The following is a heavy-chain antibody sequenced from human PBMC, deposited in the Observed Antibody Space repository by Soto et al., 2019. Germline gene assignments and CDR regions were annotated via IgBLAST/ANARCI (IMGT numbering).Heavy chain of an antibody. J-gene: IGHJ5*02. V-gene: IGHV3-21*01. CDR2: ISSSSSYI. Sequence: GSLRLSCAASGFTFGSYSMNWVRQAPGKGLEWVSSISSSSSYIYYADSVKGRFTISRDNAKNSLYLQMNSLRAEDTAVYYCARDATTYYDFWSGYSDPFDPWGQGTLVTVSS. CDR1: GFTFGSYS. CDR3: ARDATTYYDFWSGYSDPFDP. D-gene: IGHD3-3*01.